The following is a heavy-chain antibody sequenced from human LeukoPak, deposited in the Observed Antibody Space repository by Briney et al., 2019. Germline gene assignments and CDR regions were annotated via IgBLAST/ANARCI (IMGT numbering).Heavy chain of an antibody. CDR2: IDPSDSYT. D-gene: IGHD2-2*01. J-gene: IGHJ4*02. CDR3: ASERYCSSTSCYFDY. CDR1: GYSFASYW. V-gene: IGHV5-10-1*01. Sequence: GESLKISCKGSGYSFASYWITWVRQMPGKGLQWMGRIDPSDSYTNYSPSFQGHVTISADKSISTAYLQWSSLKASDTAMYYCASERYCSSTSCYFDYWGQGTLVIVSS.